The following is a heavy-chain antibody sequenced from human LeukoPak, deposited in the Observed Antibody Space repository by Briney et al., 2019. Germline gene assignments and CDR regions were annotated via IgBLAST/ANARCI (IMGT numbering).Heavy chain of an antibody. V-gene: IGHV1-18*01. J-gene: IGHJ4*02. D-gene: IGHD2-2*01. CDR2: ISAYNGNT. Sequence: ASVKVSCKASGYTSTSYGISWVRQAPGQGLEWMGWISAYNGNTNYAQKLQGRVTMTTDTSTSTAYMELRSLRSDDTAVYYCAVRIPAATTLDYWGQGTLVTVSS. CDR1: GYTSTSYG. CDR3: AVRIPAATTLDY.